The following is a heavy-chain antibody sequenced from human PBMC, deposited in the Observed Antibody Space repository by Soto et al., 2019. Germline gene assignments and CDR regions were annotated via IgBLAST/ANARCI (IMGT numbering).Heavy chain of an antibody. D-gene: IGHD6-19*01. CDR2: ISGSGGST. CDR3: ASGSVGGAHRPGYYYGMYV. Sequence: GGSLRLSCAASGFTFSSYAMSCVRQAPWKGLEWVSGISGSGGSTYYADSVKGRFTISRDNSKNTLYLQMNSLRAEDTAVYYCASGSVGGAHRPGYYYGMYVWGEGTKVTVAS. V-gene: IGHV3-23*01. CDR1: GFTFSSYA. J-gene: IGHJ6*04.